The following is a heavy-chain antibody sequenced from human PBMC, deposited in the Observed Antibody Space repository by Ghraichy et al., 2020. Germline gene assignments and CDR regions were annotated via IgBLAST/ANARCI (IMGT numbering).Heavy chain of an antibody. CDR1: GYSISSGYY. CDR3: ARDTKQWLVRAPCYMDV. J-gene: IGHJ6*03. Sequence: SETLSLTCTVSGYSISSGYYWGWIRQPPGKGLEWIGSIYHSGSTYYNPSLKSRVTISVDTSKNQFSLKLSSVTAADTAVYYCARDTKQWLVRAPCYMDVLGKGTTVTVSS. D-gene: IGHD6-19*01. V-gene: IGHV4-38-2*02. CDR2: IYHSGST.